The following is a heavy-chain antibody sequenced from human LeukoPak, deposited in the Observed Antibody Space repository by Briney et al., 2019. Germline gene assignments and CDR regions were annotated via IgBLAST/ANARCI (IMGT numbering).Heavy chain of an antibody. CDR1: GGSISSGGYS. J-gene: IGHJ6*02. Sequence: PSQTLSLTCAVSGGSISSGGYSWSWIRQPPEKGLEWIGYIYHSGSTYYNPSLKSRVTISVDRSKNQFSLKLSSVTAADTAVYYCARGRYCSSTSCYRRGYYYYGMDVWGQGTTVTVSS. D-gene: IGHD2-2*02. CDR3: ARGRYCSSTSCYRRGYYYYGMDV. CDR2: IYHSGST. V-gene: IGHV4-30-2*01.